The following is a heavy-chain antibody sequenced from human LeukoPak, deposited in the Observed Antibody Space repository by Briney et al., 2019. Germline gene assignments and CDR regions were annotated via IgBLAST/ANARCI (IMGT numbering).Heavy chain of an antibody. J-gene: IGHJ6*02. V-gene: IGHV4-59*08. D-gene: IGHD2-21*02. CDR2: IYYSGST. CDR1: GGSISSYY. CDR3: ARHGDVVVTAIRDYYYGMDV. Sequence: PSETLSLTCTVSGGSISSYYWSWIRQPPGKGLEWIGYIYYSGSTNYNPSLKSRVTISVDTSKNQFSLKLSSVTAADTAVYYCARHGDVVVTAIRDYYYGMDVWGQGTTVTVSS.